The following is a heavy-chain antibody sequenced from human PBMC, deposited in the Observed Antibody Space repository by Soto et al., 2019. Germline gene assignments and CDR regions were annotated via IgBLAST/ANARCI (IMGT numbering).Heavy chain of an antibody. CDR1: GFTFTSSA. CDR2: IVVGSGNT. D-gene: IGHD1-7*01. J-gene: IGHJ6*02. CDR3: AAPSITGTTPSAPFRYYYYGMDV. Sequence: ASVKVSCKASGFTFTSSAVQWVRQARGQRLEWIGWIVVGSGNTNYAQKFQERVTITRDMSTSTAYMELSSLRSEDTAVYYCAAPSITGTTPSAPFRYYYYGMDVWGQGTTVTVSS. V-gene: IGHV1-58*01.